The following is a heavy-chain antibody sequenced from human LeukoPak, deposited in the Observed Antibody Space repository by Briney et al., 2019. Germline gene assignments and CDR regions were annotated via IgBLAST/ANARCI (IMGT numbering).Heavy chain of an antibody. Sequence: PGRSLRLSCAASGFTLSTYWMHWVRQAPGKGLVWVSRISSDGSITTYADSVKGRFTISRDNAKNTLYLQMNSLRAEDTAVYYCASDIGDWGQGTLVTVSS. CDR1: GFTLSTYW. D-gene: IGHD3-10*01. CDR2: ISSDGSIT. V-gene: IGHV3-74*01. J-gene: IGHJ4*02. CDR3: ASDIGD.